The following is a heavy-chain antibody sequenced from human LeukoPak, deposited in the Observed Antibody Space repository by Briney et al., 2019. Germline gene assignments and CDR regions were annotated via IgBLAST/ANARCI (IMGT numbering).Heavy chain of an antibody. V-gene: IGHV4-4*07. Sequence: SETLSLTCTVSGGSISSYYWSWIRQPAGKGLEWIGRIYTSGSTNYNSSLKSRVTMSVDTSKNQFSLKLSSVTAADTAVYYCAREGRTWEMATKEWFDPWGQGTLVTVSS. D-gene: IGHD5-24*01. CDR1: GGSISSYY. J-gene: IGHJ5*02. CDR2: IYTSGST. CDR3: AREGRTWEMATKEWFDP.